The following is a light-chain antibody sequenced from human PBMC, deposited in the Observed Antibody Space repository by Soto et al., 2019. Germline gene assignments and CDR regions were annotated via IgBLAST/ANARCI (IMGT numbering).Light chain of an antibody. CDR3: QQYNNWPRT. CDR1: QSVSSN. CDR2: GAS. J-gene: IGKJ1*01. V-gene: IGKV3-15*01. Sequence: EKVMTQSPATLSVSPGERATLSCRASQSVSSNLAWYQQKPGQAPRLLIYGASTRATGIPARFTGSGSGTEFTLTISSLRSEDFGVYYCQQYNNWPRTFGQGTKVDIK.